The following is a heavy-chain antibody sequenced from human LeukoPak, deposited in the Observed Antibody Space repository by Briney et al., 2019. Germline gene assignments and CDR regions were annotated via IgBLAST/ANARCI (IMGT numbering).Heavy chain of an antibody. Sequence: PGGSLRLSCAASGFTFSSYAVSWVRQAPGKGLEWVSSISGSGGSTYYADSVKGRFTISRDNSKNTLYLQMNSLRAEDTAVYYCAKDGGSSSLTYYYYYMDVWGKGTTVTVSS. J-gene: IGHJ6*03. V-gene: IGHV3-23*01. CDR3: AKDGGSSSLTYYYYYMDV. CDR1: GFTFSSYA. D-gene: IGHD6-6*01. CDR2: ISGSGGST.